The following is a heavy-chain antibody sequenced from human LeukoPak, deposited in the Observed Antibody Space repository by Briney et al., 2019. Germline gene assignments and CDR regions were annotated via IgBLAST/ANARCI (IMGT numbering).Heavy chain of an antibody. J-gene: IGHJ4*02. CDR1: GYSIGSGYY. CDR3: ARGGGYSYGYGSTPFDY. Sequence: SETLSLTCTVSGYSIGSGYYWGWIRQPPGKGLEWIASIYHSGSTYYNPSLKSRVTISVDTSKNQFSLKLSSVTAADTAVYYCARGGGYSYGYGSTPFDYWGQGTLVTVSS. CDR2: IYHSGST. V-gene: IGHV4-38-2*02. D-gene: IGHD5-18*01.